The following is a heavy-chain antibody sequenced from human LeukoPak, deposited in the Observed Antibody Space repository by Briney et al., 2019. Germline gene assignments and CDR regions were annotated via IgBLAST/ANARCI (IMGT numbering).Heavy chain of an antibody. J-gene: IGHJ4*02. CDR2: IRYDGSNK. D-gene: IGHD2-15*01. Sequence: GGSLRLSCAASGFTFSSYGMHWVRQAPGKGLEWVAFIRYDGSNKYYADSVKGRFTMSRDNSKNTVYLQMNSLRVDDTAVYFCARRDIVVVVSASDYWGQGTLVTVSS. CDR3: ARRDIVVVVSASDY. CDR1: GFTFSSYG. V-gene: IGHV3-33*08.